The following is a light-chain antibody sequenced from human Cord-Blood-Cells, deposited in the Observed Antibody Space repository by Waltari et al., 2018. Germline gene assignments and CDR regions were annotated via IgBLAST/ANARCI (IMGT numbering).Light chain of an antibody. Sequence: QSALTQPPSASGSPGQSVTISCTGTSSDAGGYNYVSWYQQHPGKAPKLMVYGVSKRPPGVPDRLSGSKSGVAASLTVAALQAEDDADYYCSSYAGSNNLVFGGGTELTVL. CDR2: GVS. CDR1: SSDAGGYNY. V-gene: IGLV2-8*01. J-gene: IGLJ3*02. CDR3: SSYAGSNNLV.